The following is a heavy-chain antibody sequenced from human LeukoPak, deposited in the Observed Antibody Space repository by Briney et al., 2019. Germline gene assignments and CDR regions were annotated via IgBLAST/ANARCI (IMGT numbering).Heavy chain of an antibody. V-gene: IGHV1-18*01. D-gene: IGHD5-18*01. CDR1: GYTFTSYG. J-gene: IGHJ6*02. CDR2: ISAYNGNT. Sequence: ASVKVSCKASGYTFTSYGISWVRQAPGQGLEWMGWISAYNGNTNYAQKLQGRVTMTTDTSTSTAYMELRSLRSDDTAVYYCARDNQVRVLSDPAMVPRYYYGMDVWGQGTTVTVSS. CDR3: ARDNQVRVLSDPAMVPRYYYGMDV.